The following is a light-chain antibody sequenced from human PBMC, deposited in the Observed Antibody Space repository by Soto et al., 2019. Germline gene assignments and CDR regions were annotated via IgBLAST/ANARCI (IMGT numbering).Light chain of an antibody. CDR3: QQRSYWPQT. V-gene: IGKV3-11*01. Sequence: EIVLTQSPATLSLSPGERATLSCRASQSVNIYLAWYQQKPGQAPRLLIYDAFNRATGIPARFSGSGSGTDFTLTISSLEPEDFAVYYCQQRSYWPQTFGQGTKLEIK. CDR2: DAF. J-gene: IGKJ2*01. CDR1: QSVNIY.